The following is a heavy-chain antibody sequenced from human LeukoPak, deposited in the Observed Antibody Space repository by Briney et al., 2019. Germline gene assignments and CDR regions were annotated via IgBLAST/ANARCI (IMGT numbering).Heavy chain of an antibody. Sequence: PGGALRLSRASSGFTLSSYAMRWVRPAPGEGLGWVSAISGSGGSTYYADSVKGRFTISRDNSKNTLYLQMNSLRAEDTAVYYCAKEPSSLDYWGQGTLVTVSS. CDR2: ISGSGGST. V-gene: IGHV3-23*01. CDR1: GFTLSSYA. D-gene: IGHD6-13*01. CDR3: AKEPSSLDY. J-gene: IGHJ4*02.